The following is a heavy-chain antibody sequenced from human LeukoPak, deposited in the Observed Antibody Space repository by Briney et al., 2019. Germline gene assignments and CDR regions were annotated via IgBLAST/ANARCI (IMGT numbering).Heavy chain of an antibody. J-gene: IGHJ4*02. CDR2: IVGESSSI. CDR1: GVTFSKYA. Sequence: GGSLRLSCAASGVTFSKYAMNWVRQAPGKGLEWVSGIVGESSSIFYEDSVRGRFTSCRDNSKNTRYLQMNSLRAEDTAVYYCAEDAIAGNSIWDYFEYWGQGDLVIVSS. D-gene: IGHD1-7*01. CDR3: AEDAIAGNSIWDYFEY. V-gene: IGHV3-23*01.